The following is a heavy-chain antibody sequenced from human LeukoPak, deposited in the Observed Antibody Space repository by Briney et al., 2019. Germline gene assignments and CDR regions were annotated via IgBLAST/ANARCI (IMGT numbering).Heavy chain of an antibody. D-gene: IGHD2-2*01. Sequence: PGGSLRLSCAASGFTFSSYGMHWVRQAPGEGLEWVAFIRYDGSNKYYADSVKGRFTISRDNSKNTLYLQMNSLRAEDTAVYYCAHQYQLLGSYYYYGMDVWGQGTTVTVSS. J-gene: IGHJ6*02. V-gene: IGHV3-30*02. CDR3: AHQYQLLGSYYYYGMDV. CDR2: IRYDGSNK. CDR1: GFTFSSYG.